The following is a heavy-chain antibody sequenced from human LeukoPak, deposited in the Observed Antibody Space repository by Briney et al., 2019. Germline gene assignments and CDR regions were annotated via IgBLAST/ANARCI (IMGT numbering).Heavy chain of an antibody. V-gene: IGHV1-46*01. CDR1: GYTFTSYY. J-gene: IGHJ3*02. D-gene: IGHD1-26*01. CDR2: INPSGGST. Sequence: ASVKVFCKASGYTFTSYYMHWVRQAPGQGLEWMGIINPSGGSTSYAQKFQGRVTMTRDMSTSTVYMELSSLRSEDTAVYYCARKRGRSATFYAFDIWGQGTMVTVSS. CDR3: ARKRGRSATFYAFDI.